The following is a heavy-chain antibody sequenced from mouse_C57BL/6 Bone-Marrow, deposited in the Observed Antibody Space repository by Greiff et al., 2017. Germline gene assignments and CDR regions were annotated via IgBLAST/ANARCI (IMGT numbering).Heavy chain of an antibody. D-gene: IGHD2-3*01. V-gene: IGHV5-4*01. CDR2: ISDGGSYT. CDR1: GFTFSSYA. J-gene: IGHJ3*01. Sequence: EVQLVESGGGLVKPGGSLKLSCAASGFTFSSYAMSWVRQTPEKRLEWVATISDGGSYTYYPDNVKGRFTISRDNAKNNLYLQMSHLKSEDTAMYYCARCHDGYLFAYWGQGTLVTVSA. CDR3: ARCHDGYLFAY.